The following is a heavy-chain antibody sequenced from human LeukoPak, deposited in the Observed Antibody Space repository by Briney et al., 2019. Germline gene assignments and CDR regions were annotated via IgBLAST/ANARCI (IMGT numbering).Heavy chain of an antibody. D-gene: IGHD2-2*01. CDR2: IYYSGST. CDR1: GGSISSSSYY. J-gene: IGHJ4*02. Sequence: PSETLSLTCTVSGGSISSSSYYWGWIRQPPGKGLEWIGSIYYSGSTYYNPSLKSRVTISVDTSKNQFSLKLSSVTAADTAVYYCARVVPAAIGSSSFDYWGQGTLVTVSS. CDR3: ARVVPAAIGSSSFDY. V-gene: IGHV4-39*07.